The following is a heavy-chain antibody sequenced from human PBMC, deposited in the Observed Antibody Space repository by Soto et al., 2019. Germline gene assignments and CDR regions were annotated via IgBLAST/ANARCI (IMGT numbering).Heavy chain of an antibody. CDR1: GGSISSYY. J-gene: IGHJ6*02. Sequence: PSETLSLTCTVSGGSISSYYWSWIRQPPGKGLEWIGYIYYSGSTNYNPSLKSRVTISVDTSKNQFSLKLSSVTAADTAVYYCARGGENYYDSRGYYYVMDVWGQGTTVTVSS. V-gene: IGHV4-59*01. CDR2: IYYSGST. CDR3: ARGGENYYDSRGYYYVMDV. D-gene: IGHD3-22*01.